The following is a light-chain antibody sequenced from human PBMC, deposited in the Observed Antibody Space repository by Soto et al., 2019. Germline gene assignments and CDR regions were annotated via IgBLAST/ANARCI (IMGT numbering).Light chain of an antibody. V-gene: IGKV2-28*01. CDR1: HSLLHSNGYNY. Sequence: DVMVTQSTNSLPLTPGEPASISCRSSHSLLHSNGYNYLDWYLQKPGQSPQLLIYLGSNRASGVPDWFSGSGSGTDFTLKISRGEAEDVGVYYCMQALQTLRTFCHGTNAEIK. CDR2: LGS. CDR3: MQALQTLRT. J-gene: IGKJ2*01.